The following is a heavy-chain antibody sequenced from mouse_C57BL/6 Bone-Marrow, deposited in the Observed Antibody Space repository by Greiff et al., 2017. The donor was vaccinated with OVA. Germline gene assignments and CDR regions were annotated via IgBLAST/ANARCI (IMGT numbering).Heavy chain of an antibody. CDR1: GYTFTGYW. D-gene: IGHD1-1*01. Sequence: VQLQQSGAELMKPGASVKLSCKATGYTFTGYWIEWVKQRPGHGLEWIGEILPGSGSTNYNEKFKGKATFTADTSSNTAYMQLSSLTTEDSAIYYCAREVDYYYGSSFPLDFDVWGTGTTVTVSS. J-gene: IGHJ1*03. V-gene: IGHV1-9*01. CDR3: AREVDYYYGSSFPLDFDV. CDR2: ILPGSGST.